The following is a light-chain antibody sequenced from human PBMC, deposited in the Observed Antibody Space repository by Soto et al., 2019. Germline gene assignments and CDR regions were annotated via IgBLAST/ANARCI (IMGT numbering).Light chain of an antibody. CDR3: QQSYSTPPT. J-gene: IGKJ4*01. CDR2: AAS. V-gene: IGKV1-39*01. Sequence: IQMSQSPASSSASVGDRVTITCRASQSISSYLNWYQQKPGKAPKLLIYAASSLQSGVPSRFSGSGSGTDFTLTISSLQPEDFATYYCQQSYSTPPTFGGGTKVDIK. CDR1: QSISSY.